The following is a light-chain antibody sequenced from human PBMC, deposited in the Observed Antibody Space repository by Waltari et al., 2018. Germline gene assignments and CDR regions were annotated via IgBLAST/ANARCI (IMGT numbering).Light chain of an antibody. CDR3: QQYNNWPPLT. V-gene: IGKV3-15*01. CDR1: QSVSSN. J-gene: IGKJ4*01. CDR2: GAS. Sequence: EIVVTQSPATLSVSPGEGATISCRASQSVSSNLAWYQQKPGQAPMLLIYGASTRATGIPARFSGSGSGTEFTLTISGLQSEDFAVYYCQQYNNWPPLTFGGGTKVEIK.